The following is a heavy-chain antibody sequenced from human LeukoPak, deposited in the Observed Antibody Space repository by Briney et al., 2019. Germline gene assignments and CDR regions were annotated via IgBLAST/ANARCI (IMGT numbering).Heavy chain of an antibody. Sequence: SETLSLTCAVYGGSFSGYYWSWIRQPPGKGLEWIGEINHSGSTNYNPSLKSRVTISVDTSKNQFSLKLGSVTAADTAVYYCARGSRDSGYGNDFDYWGQGTLVTVSS. D-gene: IGHD5-12*01. CDR2: INHSGST. CDR3: ARGSRDSGYGNDFDY. J-gene: IGHJ4*02. CDR1: GGSFSGYY. V-gene: IGHV4-34*01.